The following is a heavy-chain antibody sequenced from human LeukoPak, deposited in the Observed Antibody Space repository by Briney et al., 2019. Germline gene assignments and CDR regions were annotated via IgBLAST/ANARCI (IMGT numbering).Heavy chain of an antibody. CDR3: ARTSPSGYCTGGVCYMPRGFTEPGAFDY. Sequence: GGSLRLSCAASGFTFSSYSMNWVRQAPGKGLEWVSSISSSSSYIYYADSVKGRFTISRDNAKNSLYLQMNSLRAEDTAVYYCARTSPSGYCTGGVCYMPRGFTEPGAFDYWGQGTLVTVSS. V-gene: IGHV3-21*01. CDR1: GFTFSSYS. J-gene: IGHJ4*02. D-gene: IGHD2-8*02. CDR2: ISSSSSYI.